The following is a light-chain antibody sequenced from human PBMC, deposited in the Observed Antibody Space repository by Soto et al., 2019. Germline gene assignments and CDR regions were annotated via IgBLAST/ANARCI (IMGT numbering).Light chain of an antibody. J-gene: IGLJ1*01. V-gene: IGLV2-14*01. CDR3: IQYTHSSTLV. CDR1: RSDVGGYNF. CDR2: DVS. Sequence: QSALTQPASVSGSPGQSITISCTGTRSDVGGYNFVSWYQQHPCKAPKVMIYDVSNRPSGVSNSFSGSKSGNTASLNISGLQAEYEADYYCIQYTHSSTLVFGTGTKLTVL.